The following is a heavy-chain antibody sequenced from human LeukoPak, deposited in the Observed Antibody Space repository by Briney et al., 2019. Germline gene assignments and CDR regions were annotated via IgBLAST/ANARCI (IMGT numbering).Heavy chain of an antibody. CDR3: ARGRKAMVRGVISYGMDV. CDR2: ITPLFGTA. V-gene: IGHV1-69*13. D-gene: IGHD3-10*01. CDR1: GGTFSKYT. Sequence: SVKVSCKASGGTFSKYTISWVRQRPGQGLEWMGGITPLFGTANYAQKFQGRVTITADESTSTAYMELSSLRSEDTGVYYCARGRKAMVRGVISYGMDVWGQGTTVTVSS. J-gene: IGHJ6*02.